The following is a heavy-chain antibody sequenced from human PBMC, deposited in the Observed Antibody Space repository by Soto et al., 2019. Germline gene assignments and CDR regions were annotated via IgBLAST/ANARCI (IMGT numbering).Heavy chain of an antibody. CDR3: ARSIFGVDHFDY. D-gene: IGHD3-3*01. Sequence: ASVKVSCKASGYTFTSYYMHWVRQAPGQGLEWMGIINPNGGSTSYAQKFQGRVTMTRDTSTSTVYMELSSLRSEDTAVYYCARSIFGVDHFDYRGQRTPVTVSS. J-gene: IGHJ4*02. CDR1: GYTFTSYY. CDR2: INPNGGST. V-gene: IGHV1-46*03.